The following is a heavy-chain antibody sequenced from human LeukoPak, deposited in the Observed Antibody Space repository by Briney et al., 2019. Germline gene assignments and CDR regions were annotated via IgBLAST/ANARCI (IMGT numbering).Heavy chain of an antibody. V-gene: IGHV3-74*01. D-gene: IGHD3-16*01. CDR1: GFTFSSYW. CDR3: ASPAPPDYDYVMH. CDR2: IKIDGSST. J-gene: IGHJ1*01. Sequence: GGSLRLSCAASGFTFSSYWMHWVRQAPGKGLVWVSRIKIDGSSTSYADSVKGRFTISRDNAKNTLYLQMNSLRAEDTVVYYCASPAPPDYDYVMHWGQGTLVTVSS.